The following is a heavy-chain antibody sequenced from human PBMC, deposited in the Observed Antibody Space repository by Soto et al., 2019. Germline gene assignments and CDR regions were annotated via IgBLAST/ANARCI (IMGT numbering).Heavy chain of an antibody. J-gene: IGHJ1*01. Sequence: ETLSLTCAVYGGSFSGYYWSWIRQPPGKGLEWIGEINHSGSTNYNPSLKSRVTISVDTSKNQFSLKLSSVTAADTAVYYCARGTRGLYYYGSGSYAEYFQHXGQGTMVTVS. CDR3: ARGTRGLYYYGSGSYAEYFQH. D-gene: IGHD3-10*01. CDR1: GGSFSGYY. V-gene: IGHV4-34*01. CDR2: INHSGST.